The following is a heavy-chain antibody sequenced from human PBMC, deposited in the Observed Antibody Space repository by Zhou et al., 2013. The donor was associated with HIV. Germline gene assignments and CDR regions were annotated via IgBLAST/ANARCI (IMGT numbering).Heavy chain of an antibody. J-gene: IGHJ6*03. D-gene: IGHD3-10*01. Sequence: QVQLVQSGAEMKKPGASMKVSCKTSGYTFSDFYIHWVRQAPGQGLECMGWINPKSGGTNYAPRFQGRVAMTRDTSINTAYMELSRLTSDDTAIYYCARGWGWFANYYYYMDVWGKGTTVTVSS. CDR3: ARGWGWFANYYYYMDV. CDR1: GYTFSDFY. V-gene: IGHV1-2*02. CDR2: INPKSGGT.